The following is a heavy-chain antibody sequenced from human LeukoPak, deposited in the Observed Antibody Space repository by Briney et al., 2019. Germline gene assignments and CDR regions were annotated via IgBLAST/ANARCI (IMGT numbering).Heavy chain of an antibody. V-gene: IGHV3-30-3*01. J-gene: IGHJ6*02. D-gene: IGHD4-23*01. CDR2: ISYDGSNK. CDR3: ASLYGGNPKDYGMDV. Sequence: PGGSLRLSCAASGFTFSSYAMHWVRQAPGKGLEWVAVISYDGSNKYYADSVKGRFTISRDNSENTLYLQMNSLRAEDTAVYYCASLYGGNPKDYGMDVWGQGTTVTVSS. CDR1: GFTFSSYA.